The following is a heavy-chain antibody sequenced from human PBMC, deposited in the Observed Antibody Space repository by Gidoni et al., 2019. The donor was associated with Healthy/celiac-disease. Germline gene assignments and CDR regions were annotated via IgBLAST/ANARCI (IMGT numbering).Heavy chain of an antibody. CDR3: ARDQAAAGERRFDP. J-gene: IGHJ5*02. Sequence: QVQLQESGPGLVKPSETLSLTCTVSGCSISSYYWSWIRQPPGKGLEWIGYIYYSGSTNYNPSLKSRVTISVDTSKNQCSLKLSSVTAADTAVYYCARDQAAAGERRFDPWGQGTLVTVSS. CDR2: IYYSGST. D-gene: IGHD6-13*01. V-gene: IGHV4-59*01. CDR1: GCSISSYY.